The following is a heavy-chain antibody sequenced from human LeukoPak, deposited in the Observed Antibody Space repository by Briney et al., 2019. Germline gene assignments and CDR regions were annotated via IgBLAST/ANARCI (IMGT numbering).Heavy chain of an antibody. CDR2: INPNSGGT. CDR1: GYTFTGYY. Sequence: ASVQVSCKAPGYTFTGYYMHWVRQAPGQWLEWMGWINPNSGGTNYAQKFQGRVTMTRDTSISTAYMELSRLRSDDTAVYYCARDGRLDANWCDPWGQGTLVTVSS. J-gene: IGHJ5*02. CDR3: ARDGRLDANWCDP. V-gene: IGHV1-2*02.